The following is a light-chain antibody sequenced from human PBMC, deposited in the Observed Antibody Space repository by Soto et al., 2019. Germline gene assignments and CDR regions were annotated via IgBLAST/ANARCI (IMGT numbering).Light chain of an antibody. CDR2: KDS. CDR3: QSADSSGTSRPWV. J-gene: IGLJ3*02. V-gene: IGLV3-25*02. CDR1: ALPKQY. Sequence: SYELTQPPSVSVSPGQTARITCSGDALPKQYAYWYQQKPGQAPVLVIYKDSERPSGIPERFSGSSSGTTVTLTISGVQAEDEADYYCQSADSSGTSRPWVFGGGTKLTVL.